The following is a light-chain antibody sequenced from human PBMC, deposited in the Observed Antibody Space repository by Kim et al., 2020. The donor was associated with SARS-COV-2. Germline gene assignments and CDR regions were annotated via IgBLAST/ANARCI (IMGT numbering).Light chain of an antibody. V-gene: IGKV1-9*01. J-gene: IGKJ2*01. Sequence: DIQLTQSPSFLSANVGDRVTITCRTSQGISRYLAWYQQKPGKAPNLIIHGASNLQNGVPSRFSGSGSGTEFTLSISSLQPEDFATYFCQQVDDYPYTFGQGTKVDIK. CDR2: GAS. CDR1: QGISRY. CDR3: QQVDDYPYT.